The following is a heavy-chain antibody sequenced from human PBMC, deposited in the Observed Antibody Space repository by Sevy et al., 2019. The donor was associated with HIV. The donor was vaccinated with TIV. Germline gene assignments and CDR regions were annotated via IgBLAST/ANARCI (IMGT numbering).Heavy chain of an antibody. CDR3: ARKYDSSGYFDY. V-gene: IGHV3-23*01. J-gene: IGHJ4*02. CDR1: GFTFSSYA. CDR2: ISGSGGSGDKT. D-gene: IGHD3-22*01. Sequence: GGSLRLSCAASGFTFSSYAMNWVRQAPGKGLEWVSGISGSGGSGDKTNYADSVQGRFTISRDDSKNSLYLQLNSLSAEDTAIYYCARKYDSSGYFDYWGQGTLVTVPS.